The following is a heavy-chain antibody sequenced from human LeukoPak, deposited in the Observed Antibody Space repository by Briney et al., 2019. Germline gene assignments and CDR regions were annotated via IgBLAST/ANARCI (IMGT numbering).Heavy chain of an antibody. V-gene: IGHV3-74*03. J-gene: IGHJ5*02. CDR3: TKSDWFDP. CDR1: GFSFSGYW. Sequence: GGSLRLSCAASGFSFSGYWMHWVRQAPGKGLVWVARIRNDGSRTTYADSMKGRFTISRDNAKSTLFLQMNSVTVEDTAVYYCTKSDWFDPWGQGTLVTVSS. CDR2: IRNDGSRT.